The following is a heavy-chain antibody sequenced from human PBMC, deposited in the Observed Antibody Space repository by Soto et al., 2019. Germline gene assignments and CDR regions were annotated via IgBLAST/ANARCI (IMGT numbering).Heavy chain of an antibody. CDR2: IYYSGST. V-gene: IGHV4-39*07. Sequence: PSETLSLTCTVSGGSMSSSSYYWGWIRQPPGKGLEWIGNIYYSGSTNYNPSLKSRVTISVDTSKNQFSLKLSSVTAADTAVYYCARDTSWFDPWGQGTLVTVSS. J-gene: IGHJ5*02. CDR1: GGSMSSSSYY. CDR3: ARDTSWFDP. D-gene: IGHD3-16*01.